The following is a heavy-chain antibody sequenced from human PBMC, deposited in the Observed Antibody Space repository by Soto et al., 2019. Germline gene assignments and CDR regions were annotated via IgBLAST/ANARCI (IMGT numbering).Heavy chain of an antibody. D-gene: IGHD4-17*01. CDR1: GYTFTSYA. V-gene: IGHV1-3*01. CDR3: STVISHDYGDYVGFLEGVYCFGS. J-gene: IGHJ4*02. CDR2: INAGNGNT. Sequence: ASVKVSCKASGYTFTSYAMHCVRQAPGQRLEWMGWINAGNGNTKYSQKFQGRVTITRDTSASTAYMELSSLRSEDTAVYFCSTVISHDYGDYVGFLEGVYCFGSWGQGTLVTVSS.